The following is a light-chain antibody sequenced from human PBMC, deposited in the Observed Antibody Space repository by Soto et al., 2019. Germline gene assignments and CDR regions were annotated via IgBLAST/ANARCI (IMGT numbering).Light chain of an antibody. CDR3: HQHGDSPWT. CDR1: QPFGSAY. CDR2: ATS. J-gene: IGKJ1*01. Sequence: EIVLTQSPGTLSLSPGDRATLSCRASQPFGSAYLAWYRQTLGQAPRPLIYATSSRATGISDRFSGSGSGTEFTLTISRLEPEDFATYYCHQHGDSPWTFGQGTKVDI. V-gene: IGKV3-20*01.